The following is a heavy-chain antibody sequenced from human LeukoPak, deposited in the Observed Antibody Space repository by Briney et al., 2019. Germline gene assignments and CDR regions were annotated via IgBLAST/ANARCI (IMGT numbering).Heavy chain of an antibody. CDR3: ARATMFGDYFDY. Sequence: SETLSLTCTVYGGSISSGSYYWSWIRQPAGKGLEWIGRIYTSGSTNYNPSLKSRVTISVDTSKNQFSLKLSSVTAADTAVYYCARATMFGDYFDYWGQGTLVTVSS. CDR2: IYTSGST. CDR1: GGSISSGSYY. V-gene: IGHV4-61*02. J-gene: IGHJ4*02. D-gene: IGHD3-10*02.